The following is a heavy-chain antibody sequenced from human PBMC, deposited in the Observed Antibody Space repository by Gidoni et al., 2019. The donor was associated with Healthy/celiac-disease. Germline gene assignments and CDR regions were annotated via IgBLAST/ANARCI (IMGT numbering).Heavy chain of an antibody. V-gene: IGHV1-8*01. CDR2: MNPNSGNT. CDR1: GYTFTSYD. CDR3: ARGDSFDFWSGYGSGRYPLDY. Sequence: QVQLVQSGAEVKKPGASVKVSCKASGYTFTSYDINWVRQATGQGLEWMGWMNPNSGNTGYAQKFQGRVTMTRNTSISTAYMELSSLRSEDTAVYYCARGDSFDFWSGYGSGRYPLDYWGQGTLVTVSS. J-gene: IGHJ4*02. D-gene: IGHD3-3*01.